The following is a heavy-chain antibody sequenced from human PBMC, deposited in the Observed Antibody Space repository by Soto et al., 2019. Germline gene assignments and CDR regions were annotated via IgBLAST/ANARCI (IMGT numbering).Heavy chain of an antibody. CDR1: GFSFRSYA. Sequence: GGSLRLSCAASGFSFRSYAMHWVRQAPGKGLEWVAVIWSDGVNKYYADSVKGRFTISRDNSNNTLYVQMNSLKGTDTAVYYCVIDSYSTTGCHLDSFHCWGRGTLVTVSS. CDR2: IWSDGVNK. D-gene: IGHD2-8*01. V-gene: IGHV3-33*08. J-gene: IGHJ4*02. CDR3: VIDSYSTTGCHLDSFHC.